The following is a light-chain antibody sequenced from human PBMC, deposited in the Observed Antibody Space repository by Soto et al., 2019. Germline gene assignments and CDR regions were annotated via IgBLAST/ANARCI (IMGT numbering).Light chain of an antibody. V-gene: IGKV3-20*01. CDR1: QSLSSSY. J-gene: IGKJ4*01. CDR3: QQYGKSPLT. Sequence: EIVLTQSPVTLSLTPVAWATLSCIAGQSLSSSYLAWYQQKPGQAPRLLIYGASSRATGIPDRFSGSGSGTDFTLTISRLEPEDFAVYYCQQYGKSPLTFGGGTKVDIK. CDR2: GAS.